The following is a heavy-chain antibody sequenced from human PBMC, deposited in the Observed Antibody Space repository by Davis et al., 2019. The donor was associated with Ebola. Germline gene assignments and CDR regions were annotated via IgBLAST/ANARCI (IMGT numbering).Heavy chain of an antibody. D-gene: IGHD1-26*01. CDR2: MNPNSGNT. CDR1: GYTFTSHD. Sequence: ASVKVSCKASGYTFTSHDINWVRQAPGQGLEWVGWMNPNSGNTGYAQKFQGRVTMTRNTSINTAYMELSSLRSEDTAVYFCARDSSGVVGANDFDYWGQGTLVTVSS. CDR3: ARDSSGVVGANDFDY. J-gene: IGHJ4*02. V-gene: IGHV1-8*01.